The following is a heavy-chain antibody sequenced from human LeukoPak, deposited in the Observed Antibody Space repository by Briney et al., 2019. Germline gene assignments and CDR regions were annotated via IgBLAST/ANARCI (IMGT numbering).Heavy chain of an antibody. CDR1: GYTFTSYY. CDR3: ARAGRSDYYDSSGYPSFYFDY. V-gene: IGHV1-46*01. D-gene: IGHD3-22*01. J-gene: IGHJ4*02. CDR2: INPSGGST. Sequence: ASVKVSCKASGYTFTSYYMHWVRQAPGQGLEWMGIINPSGGSTSYAQKFQGRVTMTRDTSTSTVYMGLSSLRSEDTAVYYCARAGRSDYYDSSGYPSFYFDYWGQGTLVTVSS.